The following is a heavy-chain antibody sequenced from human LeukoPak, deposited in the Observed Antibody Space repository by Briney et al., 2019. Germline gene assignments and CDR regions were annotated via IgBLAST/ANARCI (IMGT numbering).Heavy chain of an antibody. J-gene: IGHJ4*02. CDR1: GFTFSSYA. CDR2: ISGSCGST. CDR3: AKPPPLVYIAAAGTYFDY. Sequence: PGGSLRLSCAASGFTFSSYAMSWVRQAPGQGLEWVSAISGSCGSTYYADPVKGRFTISRDNSKSTLYLQMSSLRAEDTAVYYCAKPPPLVYIAAAGTYFDYWGQGTLVTVSS. D-gene: IGHD6-13*01. V-gene: IGHV3-23*01.